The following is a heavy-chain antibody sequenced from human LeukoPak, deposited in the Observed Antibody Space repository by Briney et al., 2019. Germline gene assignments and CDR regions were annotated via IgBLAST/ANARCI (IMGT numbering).Heavy chain of an antibody. CDR1: GFTYSSYA. CDR2: ISYDGSNK. J-gene: IGHJ4*02. CDR3: ARDSRRYNWNYGNYFDY. V-gene: IGHV3-30-3*01. D-gene: IGHD1-7*01. Sequence: TGGSLRLSCAASGFTYSSYAMHWVRQAPGKGLEWVAVISYDGSNKYYADSVKGRFTISRDNSKNTLYLQMNSLRAEDTAVYYCARDSRRYNWNYGNYFDYWGQGTLVTVSS.